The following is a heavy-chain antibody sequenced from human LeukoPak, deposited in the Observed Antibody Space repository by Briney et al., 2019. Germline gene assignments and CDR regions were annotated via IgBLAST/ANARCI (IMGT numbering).Heavy chain of an antibody. V-gene: IGHV1-69*04. CDR1: GCTFSSYA. Sequence: ASVKVSCKASGCTFSSYAISWMRQAPGQGLEWMGRIIPIVGIADYEQKFQVRGTITRDKYTCTTYMDLNSLRFEDAAMDDYSRAGIPGTTVWFDPWGEGTLGTVSS. CDR2: IIPIVGIA. J-gene: IGHJ5*02. D-gene: IGHD1-7*01. CDR3: SRAGIPGTTVWFDP.